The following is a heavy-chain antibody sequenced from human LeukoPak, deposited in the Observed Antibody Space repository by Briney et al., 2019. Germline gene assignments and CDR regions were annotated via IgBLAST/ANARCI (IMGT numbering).Heavy chain of an antibody. V-gene: IGHV3-66*02. CDR1: GFTVSSNY. CDR2: IYSGGST. D-gene: IGHD1-7*01. J-gene: IGHJ6*02. Sequence: GGSLRLSCAASGFTVSSNYMSWVRQAPGKGLEGVSVIYSGGSTYYADSVKGRFTISRDNSKNTLYLQMNSLRAEDTAVYYCATYLTGTTSVKYYYGMDVWGQGTTVTVSS. CDR3: ATYLTGTTSVKYYYGMDV.